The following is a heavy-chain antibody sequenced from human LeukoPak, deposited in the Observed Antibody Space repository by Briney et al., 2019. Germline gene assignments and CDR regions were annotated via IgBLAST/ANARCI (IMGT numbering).Heavy chain of an antibody. Sequence: PGGSLRLSCAASGFTFSSYAMHWVRQAPGKGLEYVSAISSNGGSTYYANSVKGRFTISRDNSKNTLYLQMNSQRAEDTAVYYCARALNSDSSGYDYFDYWGQGTLVTVSS. CDR1: GFTFSSYA. D-gene: IGHD3-22*01. CDR2: ISSNGGST. J-gene: IGHJ4*02. V-gene: IGHV3-64*01. CDR3: ARALNSDSSGYDYFDY.